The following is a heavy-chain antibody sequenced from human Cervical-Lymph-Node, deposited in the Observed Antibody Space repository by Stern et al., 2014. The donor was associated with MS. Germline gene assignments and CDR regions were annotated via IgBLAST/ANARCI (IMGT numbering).Heavy chain of an antibody. Sequence: VQLVESGAEVKKPGASVKVSCKASGYSFSTFYIHWLRQAPGQGLQWIGRIDPGRGATNSSQTFQGRLTMTRDRSITTAYLELSGLRSEDTAVYYCARIYCSGDECYHSFDTWGQGTLVTVSS. CDR1: GYSFSTFY. CDR3: ARIYCSGDECYHSFDT. D-gene: IGHD3-16*02. J-gene: IGHJ4*02. CDR2: IDPGRGAT. V-gene: IGHV1-2*06.